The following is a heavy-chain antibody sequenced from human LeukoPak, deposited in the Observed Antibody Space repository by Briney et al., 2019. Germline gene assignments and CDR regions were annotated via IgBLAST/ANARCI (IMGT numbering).Heavy chain of an antibody. CDR2: INPNSGGT. CDR1: GYTFTGYY. V-gene: IGHV1-2*02. CDR3: ARDGYYGSGAGHWFDP. D-gene: IGHD3-10*01. Sequence: ASVKVSCKASGYTFTGYYMHWMRQAPGQGLEWMGWINPNSGGTNYAQKFQGRVTMTRDTSISTAYMELSRLRSDDTAVYYCARDGYYGSGAGHWFDPWGQGTLVTVSS. J-gene: IGHJ5*02.